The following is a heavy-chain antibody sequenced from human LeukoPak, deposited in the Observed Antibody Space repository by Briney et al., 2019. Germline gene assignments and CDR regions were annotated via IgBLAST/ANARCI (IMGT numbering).Heavy chain of an antibody. CDR3: ARATIWSGYYTEYYFDY. D-gene: IGHD3-3*01. CDR2: INPSGGST. Sequence: ASVKVSCKASGYTFTSYYMHWVRQAPGQGLEWMGIINPSGGSTSYAQKFQGRVTMTRDMSTSTVYMGLSSLRSEDTAVYYCARATIWSGYYTEYYFDYWGQGTLVTVSS. J-gene: IGHJ4*02. CDR1: GYTFTSYY. V-gene: IGHV1-46*01.